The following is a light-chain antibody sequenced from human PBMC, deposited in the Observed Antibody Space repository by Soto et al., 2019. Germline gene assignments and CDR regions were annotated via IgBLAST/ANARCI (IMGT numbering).Light chain of an antibody. CDR2: DVS. CDR3: SSYTSSSTLVV. CDR1: SSDVGGYNY. J-gene: IGLJ1*01. Sequence: QSALTQPASVSGSPGQSITLSCTGTSSDVGGYNYVSWYQQHPGKAPKLMIYDVSNRPSGVSYRFSGSKSGNTASLTISGLQAEDEADYFCSSYTSSSTLVVFGTGTKVPVL. V-gene: IGLV2-14*01.